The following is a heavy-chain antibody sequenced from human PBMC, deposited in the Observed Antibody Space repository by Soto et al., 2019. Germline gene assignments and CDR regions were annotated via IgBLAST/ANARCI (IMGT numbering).Heavy chain of an antibody. CDR1: GYTFTSYG. V-gene: IGHV1-18*04. D-gene: IGHD2-2*02. CDR3: ARYCSSTSCYSYYYGMDV. J-gene: IGHJ6*02. Sequence: QIQLVQSGAEVKKPGASVKVSCKASGYTFTSYGISWVRQAPGQGLEWMGWISAYNGNTNYAQKLQGRVTMTTDTSTSTAYMELRSLRSDDTAVYYCARYCSSTSCYSYYYGMDVWGQGTTVTVSS. CDR2: ISAYNGNT.